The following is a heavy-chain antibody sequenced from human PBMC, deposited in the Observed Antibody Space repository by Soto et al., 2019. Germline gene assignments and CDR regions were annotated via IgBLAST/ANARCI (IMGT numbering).Heavy chain of an antibody. J-gene: IGHJ6*02. CDR2: MSYDGSNK. D-gene: IGHD6-13*01. CDR3: AKEQPRYYYSYAMDV. Sequence: QVQLVESGGGVVQPGRSLRLSCAASGFTFSAFAIHWVRQAPGKGPEWVALMSYDGSNKYYADSVKGRFTITRDSSKNTLYLQMHSLRPEDTAVYYCAKEQPRYYYSYAMDVWGQGTTVIVSS. CDR1: GFTFSAFA. V-gene: IGHV3-30*18.